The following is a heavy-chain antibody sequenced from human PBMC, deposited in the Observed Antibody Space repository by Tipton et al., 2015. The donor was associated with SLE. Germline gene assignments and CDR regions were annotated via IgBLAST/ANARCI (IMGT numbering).Heavy chain of an antibody. J-gene: IGHJ4*02. CDR2: ISYDGRNT. CDR1: GFSFNQYA. CDR3: ARGLGPYWGSPYYFDS. D-gene: IGHD7-27*01. V-gene: IGHV3-30*04. Sequence: QLVQSGGGVVQPGRSLRLSCAASGFSFNQYAIHWVRQAPGKGLEWVALISYDGRNTYYADSVKGRFTISRDNSKNTLYVQMNSLRVDDTAVYFCARGLGPYWGSPYYFDSWGQGTLVTVSS.